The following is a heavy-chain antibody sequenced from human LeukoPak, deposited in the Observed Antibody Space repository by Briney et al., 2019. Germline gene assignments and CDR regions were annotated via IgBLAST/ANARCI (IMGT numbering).Heavy chain of an antibody. V-gene: IGHV1-18*01. D-gene: IGHD3-22*01. CDR3: ARDMYYYDSSGYYSEFGY. J-gene: IGHJ4*02. CDR1: GYTFTSYG. Sequence: ASVKVSCKASGYTFTSYGISWVRQAPGQGLEWMGWISAYNGNTNYAQKLQGRVTMTTDTSTSTAYMELRSLRSDDTAVYYCARDMYYYDSSGYYSEFGYWGQGTLVTVSS. CDR2: ISAYNGNT.